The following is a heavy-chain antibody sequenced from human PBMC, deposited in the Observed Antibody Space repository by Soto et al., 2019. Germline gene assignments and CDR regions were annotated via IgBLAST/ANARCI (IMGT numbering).Heavy chain of an antibody. V-gene: IGHV3-48*03. J-gene: IGHJ4*02. Sequence: LRLSCVGSGFTFSTYEMQWVRQAPGKGLEWVSYISSEGSTIFYGESVKGRFIVSRDNDRSSLYLQMNSLRVEDSGVYYCARIGTVLTPDDSWGQGTLVTVSS. CDR1: GFTFSTYE. CDR3: ARIGTVLTPDDS. D-gene: IGHD2-21*02. CDR2: ISSEGSTI.